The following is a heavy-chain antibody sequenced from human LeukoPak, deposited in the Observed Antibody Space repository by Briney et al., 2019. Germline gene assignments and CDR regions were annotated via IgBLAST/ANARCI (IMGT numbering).Heavy chain of an antibody. J-gene: IGHJ6*04. Sequence: GGSLRLSCAASGFTFSNAWMNWVRQAPGKGPEWVCRIKSRTDGGTTDYAAPVKGRFTISRDDSKNMLYLQMNSLKTEDTAVYHCTPTMVRGGGVWGKGTTVTISS. V-gene: IGHV3-15*01. CDR2: IKSRTDGGTT. CDR1: GFTFSNAW. D-gene: IGHD3-10*01. CDR3: TPTMVRGGGV.